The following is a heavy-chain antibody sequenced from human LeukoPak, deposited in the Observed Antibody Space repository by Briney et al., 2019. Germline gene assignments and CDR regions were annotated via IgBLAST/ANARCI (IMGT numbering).Heavy chain of an antibody. Sequence: PGGSLRLSCAASGFTFSSYGMHWVRQAPGKGLEWVAVISYDGSNKYYADSVKGRFTISRDNSKNTLYLQMNSLRAEDTAVYYCAKLDYGDYADAFDIWGQGTMVTVSS. CDR1: GFTFSSYG. CDR2: ISYDGSNK. CDR3: AKLDYGDYADAFDI. J-gene: IGHJ3*02. D-gene: IGHD4-17*01. V-gene: IGHV3-30*18.